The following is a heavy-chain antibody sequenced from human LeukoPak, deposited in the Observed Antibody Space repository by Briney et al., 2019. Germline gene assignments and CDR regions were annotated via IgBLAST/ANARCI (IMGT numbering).Heavy chain of an antibody. D-gene: IGHD5-18*01. CDR3: AKDQDSYGLDF. CDR1: GFTISSYG. Sequence: GGSLRLSCAASGFTISSYGMHWVRQAPGKGLEWVAVTSYDGSHKNYADSVKGRFTISRDNSKNTLELQMSSLGAEDTAVYYCAKDQDSYGLDFWGQGTLVTVSS. J-gene: IGHJ4*02. CDR2: TSYDGSHK. V-gene: IGHV3-30*18.